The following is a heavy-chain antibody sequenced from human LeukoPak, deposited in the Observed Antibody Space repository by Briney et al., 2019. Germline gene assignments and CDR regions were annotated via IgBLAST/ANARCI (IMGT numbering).Heavy chain of an antibody. CDR1: GFTFSSYS. CDR3: AKGRTYYYDSSGYYYVD. V-gene: IGHV3-21*04. CDR2: ISSSSSYI. J-gene: IGHJ4*02. Sequence: GGSLRLSCAASGFTFSSYSMNWVRQAPGKGLEWVSSISSSSSYIYYADSVKGRFTISRDNAKNSLCLQMNSLRAEDTAVYYCAKGRTYYYDSSGYYYVDWGQGTLVTVSS. D-gene: IGHD3-22*01.